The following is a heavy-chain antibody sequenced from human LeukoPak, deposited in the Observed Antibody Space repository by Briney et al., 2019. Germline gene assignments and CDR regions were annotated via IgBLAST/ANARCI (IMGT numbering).Heavy chain of an antibody. CDR1: GFTFNSYA. Sequence: GGSLRLSCAVSGFTFNSYAMNWVRQAPGKGLEWVSAISGSGGNTYYADSVKGRFTISRDKSKNTLYLQMNSLRAEDTAVYYCAKEAYCGGDCSRWFDPWGQGTLVTVSS. CDR2: ISGSGGNT. CDR3: AKEAYCGGDCSRWFDP. D-gene: IGHD2-21*02. V-gene: IGHV3-23*01. J-gene: IGHJ5*02.